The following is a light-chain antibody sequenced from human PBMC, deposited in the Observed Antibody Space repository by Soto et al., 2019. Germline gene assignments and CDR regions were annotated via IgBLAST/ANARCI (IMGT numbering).Light chain of an antibody. CDR2: DAS. Sequence: EIVMTQSPATLSVSPGERATLSCRASQSVSSNLAWYQQKPGQAPRLLIYDASSRAAGVPARFSGRGSGTDFTLTINSLEPEDFAVYHCQQRSIWPLTFGGGTRVETK. V-gene: IGKV3-11*01. CDR1: QSVSSN. J-gene: IGKJ4*01. CDR3: QQRSIWPLT.